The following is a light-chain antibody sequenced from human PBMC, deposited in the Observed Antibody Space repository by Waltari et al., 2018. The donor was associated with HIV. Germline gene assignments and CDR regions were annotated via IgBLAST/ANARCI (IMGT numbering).Light chain of an antibody. CDR3: QVSDNSDEL. Sequence: SFVLTQPPSVSVAPGKTARITCDGNNIGNRHVHWFQQRPGQAPVLVIYYDTDRPSGVPERFSGSNSGNTATLTISRVEAGDEADYYCQVSDNSDELFGGGTKLTVL. J-gene: IGLJ2*01. CDR1: NIGNRH. CDR2: YDT. V-gene: IGLV3-21*04.